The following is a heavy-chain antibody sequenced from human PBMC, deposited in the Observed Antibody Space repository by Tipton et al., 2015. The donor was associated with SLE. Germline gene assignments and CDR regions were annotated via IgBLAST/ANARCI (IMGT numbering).Heavy chain of an antibody. V-gene: IGHV4-31*03. CDR1: GGSISSSSYY. CDR2: IYYSGST. CDR3: ARGGGSGYYSDY. Sequence: TLSLTCTVSGGSISSSSYYWGWIRQPPGKGLEWIGYIYYSGSTYYNPSLKSRVTISVDTSKNQFSLKLSSVTAADTAVYYCARGGGSGYYSDYWGQGTLVTVSS. J-gene: IGHJ4*02. D-gene: IGHD3-22*01.